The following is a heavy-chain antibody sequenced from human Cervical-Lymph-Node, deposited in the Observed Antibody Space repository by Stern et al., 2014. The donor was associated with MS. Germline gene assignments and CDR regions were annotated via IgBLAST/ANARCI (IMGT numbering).Heavy chain of an antibody. CDR3: ASCDGYSFAS. V-gene: IGHV4-59*08. Sequence: MQLVESGPGLVKPSETLSLTCVVSGAPINTNHWSWIRQSPGKGLEWIANVHYSGSSSYNPALQSRVTTAIDTSMKPFSLRLRSVTAADTAVYFCASCDGYSFASWGQGTLVTVSS. CDR2: VHYSGSS. D-gene: IGHD4-17*01. CDR1: GAPINTNH. J-gene: IGHJ4*02.